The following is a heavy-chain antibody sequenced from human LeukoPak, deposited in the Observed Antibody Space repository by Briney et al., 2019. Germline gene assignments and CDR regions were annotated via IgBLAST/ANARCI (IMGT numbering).Heavy chain of an antibody. CDR1: GDSVSSNSAA. CDR2: TYYRSKWYN. D-gene: IGHD2-21*01. Sequence: SQTLSLTCAVSGDSVSSNSAAWSWIRQSPSRGLEWLGRTYYRSKWYNDYAVFVKSRITINPDTSKNQFSLQLTSVTPDDTAVYYCARDSGTYSPYFDFRGQGALVTVSS. CDR3: ARDSGTYSPYFDF. J-gene: IGHJ4*02. V-gene: IGHV6-1*01.